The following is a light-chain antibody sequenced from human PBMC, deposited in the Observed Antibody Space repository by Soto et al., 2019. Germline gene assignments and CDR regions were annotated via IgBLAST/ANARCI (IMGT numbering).Light chain of an antibody. V-gene: IGLV2-11*01. J-gene: IGLJ1*01. CDR2: DVS. CDR1: SSDVGGYNY. Sequence: QSALTQPRSVSGSPGQSVTISCTGTSSDVGGYNYVSWYQQHPGKAPKLMIYDVSKRPSGVPDRFSGSKSGNTASLTISGLQAEDEADYYCCSYAGWHYVFGTGTKVTVL. CDR3: CSYAGWHYV.